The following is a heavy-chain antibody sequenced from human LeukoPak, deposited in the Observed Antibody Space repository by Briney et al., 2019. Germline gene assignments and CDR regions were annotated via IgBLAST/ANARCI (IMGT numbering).Heavy chain of an antibody. Sequence: ASVKVSCKASGGTFSSYAISWVRQAPGQGLAWMGGIIPIFGTANYAQKLQGRVTITADKSTSTAYMELSSLRSEDTAVYYCASDGGRQYDSSGYYYLWGQGTLVTVSS. D-gene: IGHD3-22*01. J-gene: IGHJ5*02. CDR1: GGTFSSYA. CDR3: ASDGGRQYDSSGYYYL. CDR2: IIPIFGTA. V-gene: IGHV1-69*06.